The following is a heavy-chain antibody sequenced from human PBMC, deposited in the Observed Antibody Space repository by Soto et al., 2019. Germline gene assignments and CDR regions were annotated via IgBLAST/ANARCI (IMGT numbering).Heavy chain of an antibody. J-gene: IGHJ6*02. CDR2: ISGYNGDT. D-gene: IGHD2-8*01. Sequence: QGQLVQSGAEVKQPGASVKVSCKSSGHSCSTYGISWVRQAPGQGLEWIGWISGYNGDTNYAQKFQGRGTMTIDTSTSTAYLKMRRLKYDDTAVYCCAKNGHPTYYCYGMDVWGQGTTVTVSS. CDR1: GHSCSTYG. V-gene: IGHV1-18*01. CDR3: AKNGHPTYYCYGMDV.